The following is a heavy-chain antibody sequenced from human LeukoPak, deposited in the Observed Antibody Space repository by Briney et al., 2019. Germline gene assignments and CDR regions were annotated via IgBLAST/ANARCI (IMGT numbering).Heavy chain of an antibody. CDR2: SSSGSSTI. CDR1: GFTFSTYA. Sequence: GGSLRLSCAASGFTFSTYAMNWVRQAPGKGLEWVSYSSSGSSTIYYADSVKGRFTISRDNAKNSLYLQMHSLRAEDTAVYYCARDRDYGAFDYWGQGTLVTVSS. D-gene: IGHD4-17*01. J-gene: IGHJ4*02. V-gene: IGHV3-48*04. CDR3: ARDRDYGAFDY.